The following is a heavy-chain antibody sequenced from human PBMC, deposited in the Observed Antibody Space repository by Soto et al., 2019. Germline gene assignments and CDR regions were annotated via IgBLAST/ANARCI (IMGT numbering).Heavy chain of an antibody. J-gene: IGHJ4*02. CDR3: ERARNRYFDY. CDR1: GGSMTTGSYL. D-gene: IGHD1-1*01. Sequence: SETLSLTCNVSGGSMTTGSYLWSWIRQPPGKGLEWIGYVFRSGSVNYSPSFKSRVTISIDTSKNQFSLMLKSVTAADTAVYFCERARNRYFDYWGQGALVTVSS. CDR2: VFRSGSV. V-gene: IGHV4-61*01.